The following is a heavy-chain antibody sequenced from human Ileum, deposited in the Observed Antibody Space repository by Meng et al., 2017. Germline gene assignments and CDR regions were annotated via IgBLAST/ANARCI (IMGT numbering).Heavy chain of an antibody. CDR1: GFSVSSSY. CDR3: ARGSVGGPRADS. D-gene: IGHD2-15*01. V-gene: IGHV3-11*01. Sequence: GESLKISCAASGFSVSSSYMTWVRQAPGKGLEWISYIRSGQTAYADSVKGRFTISGDNAANSLYLQMNSLRAEDTAVYYCARGSVGGPRADSWGQGTLVTVSS. CDR2: IRSGQTA. J-gene: IGHJ4*02.